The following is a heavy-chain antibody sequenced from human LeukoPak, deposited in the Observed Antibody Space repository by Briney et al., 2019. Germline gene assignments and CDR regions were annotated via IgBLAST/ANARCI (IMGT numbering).Heavy chain of an antibody. V-gene: IGHV4-34*01. J-gene: IGHJ4*02. Sequence: GSLRLSCAASGFTFSSYSMNWVRQPPGKGLEWIGEINHSGSTNYNPSLKSRVTISVDTSKNQFSLKLSSVTAADTAVYYCARVEPHHYYDSSGYPDYWGQGTLVTVSS. CDR3: ARVEPHHYYDSSGYPDY. CDR1: GFTFSSYS. D-gene: IGHD3-22*01. CDR2: INHSGST.